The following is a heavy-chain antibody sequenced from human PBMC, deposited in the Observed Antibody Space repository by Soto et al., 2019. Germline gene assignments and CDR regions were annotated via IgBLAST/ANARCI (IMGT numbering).Heavy chain of an antibody. J-gene: IGHJ5*02. Sequence: PGGSLRLSCAASGFSFSDYAMSWVRQAPGKGLEWVSVISESGGSTHYADSVRGRFTVSRDNSKNSLSLRMNSLRDEHTAVYFCANSIRYVVGQHSPIFASWGQG. CDR1: GFSFSDYA. CDR2: ISESGGST. V-gene: IGHV3-23*01. CDR3: ANSIRYVVGQHSPIFAS. D-gene: IGHD2-21*01.